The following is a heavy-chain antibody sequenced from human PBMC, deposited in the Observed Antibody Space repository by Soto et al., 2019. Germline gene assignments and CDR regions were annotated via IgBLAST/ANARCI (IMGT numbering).Heavy chain of an antibody. V-gene: IGHV3-33*01. CDR2: IWYDGSNK. D-gene: IGHD6-13*01. Sequence: GGSLRLACASSVFTFSIYGMHWARQAPGKGLEWVAVIWYDGSNKYYADSVKGRFTISRDNSKNTLYLQMNSLRAEDTAVYYCAREASQQLVLHYYYGMDVWGQGTPVTVSS. CDR3: AREASQQLVLHYYYGMDV. CDR1: VFTFSIYG. J-gene: IGHJ6*01.